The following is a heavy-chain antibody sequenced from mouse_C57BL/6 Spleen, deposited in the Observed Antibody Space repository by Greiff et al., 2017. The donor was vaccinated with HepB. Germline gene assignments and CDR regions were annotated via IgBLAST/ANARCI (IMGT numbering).Heavy chain of an antibody. CDR1: GFTFSSYA. CDR2: ISSGGDYI. Sequence: VKLVESGEGLVKPGGSLKLSCAASGFTFSSYAMSWVRQTPEKRLEWVAYISSGGDYIYYADTVKGRFTISRDNARNTLYLQMSSLKSEDTAMYYCTRESMVTPYYFDDWGKGTTLTVSS. J-gene: IGHJ2*01. V-gene: IGHV5-9-1*02. CDR3: TRESMVTPYYFDD. D-gene: IGHD2-2*01.